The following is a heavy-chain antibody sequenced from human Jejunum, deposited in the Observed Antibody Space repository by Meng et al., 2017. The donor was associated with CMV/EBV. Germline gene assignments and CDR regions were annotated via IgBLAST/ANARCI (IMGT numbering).Heavy chain of an antibody. J-gene: IGHJ4*02. V-gene: IGHV3-30*02. D-gene: IGHD3-10*01. CDR3: AKEVFGRSFFDY. Sequence: VHLVESGVGVVSAGGSVGLTFAAYVFRLSNYGMHWGRQAPGKGLEWVAFIQSDGSNAYYAHSLKGRFTISRDNSKNTLSLQMNSLRPDDTAVYYCAKEVFGRSFFDYWGLGTLVTVSS. CDR2: IQSDGSNA. CDR1: VFRLSNYG.